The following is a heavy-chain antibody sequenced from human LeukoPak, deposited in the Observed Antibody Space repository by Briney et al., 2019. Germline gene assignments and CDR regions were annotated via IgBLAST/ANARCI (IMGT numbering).Heavy chain of an antibody. J-gene: IGHJ4*02. D-gene: IGHD1-26*01. CDR1: GFTVSSNY. CDR2: IYSGGST. V-gene: IGHV3-53*01. CDR3: ARGSIVGAFFDY. Sequence: GGSLRLSCAASGFTVSSNYMSWVRQAPGKGLEWVSVIYSGGSTCYADSVKGRFTISRDNSKNTLYLQMNSLRAEDTAVYYCARGSIVGAFFDYWGQGTLVTVSS.